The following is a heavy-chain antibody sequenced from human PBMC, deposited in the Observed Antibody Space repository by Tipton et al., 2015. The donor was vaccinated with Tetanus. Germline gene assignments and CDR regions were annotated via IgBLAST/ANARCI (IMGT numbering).Heavy chain of an antibody. V-gene: IGHV3-9*01. CDR2: ISWNSGSI. CDR3: ARAFFAAATS. CDR1: GFTFDDHA. D-gene: IGHD6-13*01. Sequence: SLRLSCEGSGFTFDDHAMHWVRQVPGKGLEWVSGISWNSGSIGYADSVKGRFTISRDNAKNSLFLQMNSLRDDDTAVYYCARAFFAAATSWGQGTLVTVSS. J-gene: IGHJ5*02.